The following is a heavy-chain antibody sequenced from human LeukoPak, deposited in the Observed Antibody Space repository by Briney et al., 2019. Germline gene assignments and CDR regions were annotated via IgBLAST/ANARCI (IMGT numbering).Heavy chain of an antibody. D-gene: IGHD2-15*01. CDR1: GGSISSYY. CDR3: ASHCSGGSCYKY. V-gene: IGHV4-59*01. J-gene: IGHJ4*02. CDR2: IYYSGST. Sequence: SETLSLTCTVSGGSISSYYWSWIRQPPGKGLEWIGYIYYSGSTNYNPSLKSRVPISVDTSKNQFSLKLSSVTAADTAVYYCASHCSGGSCYKYWGQGTLVTVSS.